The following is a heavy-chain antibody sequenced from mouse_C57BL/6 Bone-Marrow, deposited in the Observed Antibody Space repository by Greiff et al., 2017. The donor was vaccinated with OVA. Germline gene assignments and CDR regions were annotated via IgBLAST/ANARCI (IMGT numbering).Heavy chain of an antibody. J-gene: IGHJ3*01. V-gene: IGHV5-17*01. Sequence: EVHLVESGGGLVKPGGSLKLSCAASGFTFSDYGMHWVRQAPEKGLEWVAYISSGSSTIYYADTVKGRFTISRDNAKNTLFLQMTSLRSEDTAMYYCAKGAYGSRPWLAYWGQGTLVTVSA. CDR1: GFTFSDYG. CDR3: AKGAYGSRPWLAY. CDR2: ISSGSSTI. D-gene: IGHD1-1*01.